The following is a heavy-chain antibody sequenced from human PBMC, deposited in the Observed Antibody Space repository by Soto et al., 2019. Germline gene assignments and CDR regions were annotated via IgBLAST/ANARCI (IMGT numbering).Heavy chain of an antibody. CDR2: IKADGSEK. D-gene: IGHD6-19*01. CDR1: GFTFSYYW. CDR3: ARVSGWDFGN. Sequence: EVQLVESGGGLVQPGGSLRLSCAVSGFTFSYYWMSWIRQAPGKGLEWVASIKADGSEKYYVDSVEGRFTISRDNARKSVYLQMSNLRAKNTAVYFCARVSGWDFGNWGQGTLVTVSS. J-gene: IGHJ4*02. V-gene: IGHV3-7*01.